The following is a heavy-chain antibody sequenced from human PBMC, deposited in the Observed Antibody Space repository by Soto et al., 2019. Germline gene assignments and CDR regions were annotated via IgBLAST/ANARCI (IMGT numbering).Heavy chain of an antibody. CDR1: GFALGGSA. J-gene: IGHJ5*01. CDR3: TRDLFSYDYSGILWFDY. CDR2: IRSKGHNYAT. D-gene: IGHD3-10*01. V-gene: IGHV3-73*01. Sequence: XGSRRLSCAASGFALGGSAMYWVRQASGKGPGWVGRIRSKGHNYATEYAASVKGRFTISRDDSKNTAYLQMNSLQPEDTAVYYCTRDLFSYDYSGILWFDYWGQGPLVTVSS.